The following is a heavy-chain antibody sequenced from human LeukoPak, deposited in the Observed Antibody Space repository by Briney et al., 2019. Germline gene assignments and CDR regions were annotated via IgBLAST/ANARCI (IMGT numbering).Heavy chain of an antibody. CDR1: GYTFTNYD. Sequence: ASVKVSCKASGYTFTNYDINWVRQATGQGLEWIGWMNPNTGNTGYARKFRGRVTMTRSTSMSTAYMELSSLTSEDTAVYYCASSVFVDYWGQGTLVTVS. CDR2: MNPNTGNT. CDR3: ASSVFVDY. J-gene: IGHJ4*02. V-gene: IGHV1-8*02. D-gene: IGHD5/OR15-5a*01.